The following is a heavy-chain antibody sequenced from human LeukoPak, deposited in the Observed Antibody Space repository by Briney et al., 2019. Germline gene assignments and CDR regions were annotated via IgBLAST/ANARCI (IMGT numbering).Heavy chain of an antibody. D-gene: IGHD3-10*01. CDR1: GYSISSGYY. Sequence: PSETLSLTCAVSGYSISSGYYWGWIRQPPGKGLEWIGSISPSGSTFYNPSLKSRVTISVDTSKNQFSLKLRSVTAADTAVYYCATLYGSGTTEDYFDYWGQGTLVTVSS. CDR3: ATLYGSGTTEDYFDY. CDR2: ISPSGST. V-gene: IGHV4-38-2*01. J-gene: IGHJ4*02.